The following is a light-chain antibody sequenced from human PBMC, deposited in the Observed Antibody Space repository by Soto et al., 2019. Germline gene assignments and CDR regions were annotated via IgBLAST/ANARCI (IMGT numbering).Light chain of an antibody. CDR1: SSNIGSNT. J-gene: IGLJ2*01. CDR2: SNN. Sequence: QSVLTQPPSASGTPGQRVTIACSGSSSNIGSNTVNWYQQLPGTAPKLLIYSNNQRPSGVPDRFSVSKSGTSASLAIGGIQSEDEGDYYCAAWDDSLNGPVFGGGTKLTVL. CDR3: AAWDDSLNGPV. V-gene: IGLV1-44*01.